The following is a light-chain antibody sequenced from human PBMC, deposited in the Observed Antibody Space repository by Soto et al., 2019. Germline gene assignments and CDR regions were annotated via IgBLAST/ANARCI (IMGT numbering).Light chain of an antibody. V-gene: IGKV1-39*01. CDR1: QNIHSF. CDR2: GGS. J-gene: IGKJ3*01. CDR3: QQSYNIPVT. Sequence: DLQMPQSPSSLAASVGERVTITCRASQNIHSFLNWYQQKPGKAPQVLIYGGSALQSGVLSRFSGSGAGTDVTLTISSLQPEDFASYFCQQSYNIPVTFGPGTRVDI.